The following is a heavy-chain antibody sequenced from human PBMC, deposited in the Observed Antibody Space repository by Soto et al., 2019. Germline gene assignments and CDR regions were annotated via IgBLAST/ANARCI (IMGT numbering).Heavy chain of an antibody. CDR1: GGSISSYY. Sequence: SETLSLTCTVSGGSISSYYWSWIRQPPGKGLEWIGYIYYSGSTNYNPSLKSRVTISVDTSKNQFSLKLSSVTAADTAVYYCARVLGGGSSLGWFDPWGQGTLVTVSS. V-gene: IGHV4-59*01. J-gene: IGHJ5*02. CDR3: ARVLGGGSSLGWFDP. CDR2: IYYSGST. D-gene: IGHD6-6*01.